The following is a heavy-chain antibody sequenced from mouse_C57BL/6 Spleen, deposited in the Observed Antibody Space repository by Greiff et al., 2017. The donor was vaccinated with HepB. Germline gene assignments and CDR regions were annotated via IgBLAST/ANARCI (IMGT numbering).Heavy chain of an antibody. Sequence: EVKLVESGGGLVKPGGSLKLSCAASGFTFSDYGMHWVRQAPEKGLEWVAYISSGSSTIYYADTVKGRFTISRDNAKNTLFLQMTSLRSEDTAMYYCARGGVYYDYEYYFDYWGQGTTLTVSS. CDR1: GFTFSDYG. CDR3: ARGGVYYDYEYYFDY. V-gene: IGHV5-17*01. D-gene: IGHD2-4*01. J-gene: IGHJ2*01. CDR2: ISSGSSTI.